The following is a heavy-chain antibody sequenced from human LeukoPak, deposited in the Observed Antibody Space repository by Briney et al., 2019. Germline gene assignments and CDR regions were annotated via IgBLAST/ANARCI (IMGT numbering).Heavy chain of an antibody. Sequence: PSETLSLTCTVSGGSISSSSCHWGWIRQSPGEGLQWITSMSYSGATYYNPSLQSRDTISVDTSKNQFSLKLYSVTAADTAVYYCARRCRAVLVVPVARGDYFDYLGQGTLVTVSS. CDR3: ARRCRAVLVVPVARGDYFDY. J-gene: IGHJ4*02. CDR1: GGSISSSSCH. V-gene: IGHV4-39*01. D-gene: IGHD2-2*01. CDR2: MSYSGAT.